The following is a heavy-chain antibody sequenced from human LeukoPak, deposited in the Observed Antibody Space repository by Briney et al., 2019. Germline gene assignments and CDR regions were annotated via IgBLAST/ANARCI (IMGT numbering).Heavy chain of an antibody. J-gene: IGHJ4*02. D-gene: IGHD5-24*01. CDR1: GFTFSDYY. CDR2: ISGSGTST. Sequence: GGSLRLSCAATGFTFSDYYMSWIRQAPGTGLEWVSYISGSGTSTYYADSVKGRFTIPRDNAKNSLFLQMNSLRAEDTAVYYCARVEHAYNYRFEVFDYWGQGTLVTVSS. V-gene: IGHV3-11*04. CDR3: ARVEHAYNYRFEVFDY.